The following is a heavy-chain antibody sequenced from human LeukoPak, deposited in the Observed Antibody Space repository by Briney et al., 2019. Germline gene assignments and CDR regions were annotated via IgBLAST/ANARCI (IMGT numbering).Heavy chain of an antibody. CDR3: AREGTAGTNLNWFDR. D-gene: IGHD1-1*01. Sequence: SETLSLTCTVSGGSISSYYWSWIRQPPGKGLEWIGYISYSGSTNFNPSLKSRVTISVDTSKNQFSLKLSSVTAADTAVYYCAREGTAGTNLNWFDRWGQGTLVTVSS. CDR2: ISYSGST. J-gene: IGHJ5*02. V-gene: IGHV4-59*01. CDR1: GGSISSYY.